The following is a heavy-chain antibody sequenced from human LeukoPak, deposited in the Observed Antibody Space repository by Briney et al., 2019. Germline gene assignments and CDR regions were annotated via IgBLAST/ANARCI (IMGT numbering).Heavy chain of an antibody. CDR1: GYTFTSYA. J-gene: IGHJ4*02. V-gene: IGHV1-3*03. CDR3: ARSRLDYYGSGKFDY. D-gene: IGHD3-10*01. Sequence: GASVKVSCKASGYTFTSYAMHWVRQAPGQRLEWMGWINAGNGNTKYSQEFQGRVTITRDTSASTAYMELSSLRSEDMAVYYCARSRLDYYGSGKFDYWGQGTLVTVSS. CDR2: INAGNGNT.